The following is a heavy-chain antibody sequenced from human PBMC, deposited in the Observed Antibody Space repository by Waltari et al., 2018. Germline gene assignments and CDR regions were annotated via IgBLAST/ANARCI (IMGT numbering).Heavy chain of an antibody. V-gene: IGHV4-38-2*01. Sequence: QVQLQESGPGLVKPSETLSLTCAVSGYSISSGYYWGWIRQPPGKGLEWIGSIYHSGSTYYDPSLKSRVTISVDTSKNQFSLKLSSVTAADTAVYYCARLSTRKAPYFDYWGQGTLVTVSS. CDR1: GYSISSGYY. J-gene: IGHJ4*02. D-gene: IGHD4-17*01. CDR3: ARLSTRKAPYFDY. CDR2: IYHSGST.